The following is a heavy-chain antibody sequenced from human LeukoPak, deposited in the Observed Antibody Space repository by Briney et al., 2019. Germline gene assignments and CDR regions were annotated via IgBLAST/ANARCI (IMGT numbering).Heavy chain of an antibody. CDR1: GYTFTGYY. J-gene: IGHJ5*02. D-gene: IGHD2-2*01. Sequence: ASVKVSCKASGYTFTGYYMHWARQAPGQGLEWMGWINPNSGGTNYAQKFQGRVTMTRDTSISTAYMELSRLRSDDTAVYYCARAGCSSTSCYVNWFDPWGQGTLVTVSS. V-gene: IGHV1-2*02. CDR3: ARAGCSSTSCYVNWFDP. CDR2: INPNSGGT.